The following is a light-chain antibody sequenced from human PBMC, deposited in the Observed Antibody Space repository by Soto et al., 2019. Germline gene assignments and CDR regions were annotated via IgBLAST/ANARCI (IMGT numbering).Light chain of an antibody. V-gene: IGKV1-5*03. CDR3: QQYNSYPWT. CDR1: QSISSW. Sequence: DIQMTQSPSTLSASVGDRVTITCRASQSISSWLAWYQQKPGKAPKLLIYKASSLESGVPSRFSGSRSATEFTLTISSLQPDDFATYYCQQYNSYPWTFGQGTKVEIK. CDR2: KAS. J-gene: IGKJ1*01.